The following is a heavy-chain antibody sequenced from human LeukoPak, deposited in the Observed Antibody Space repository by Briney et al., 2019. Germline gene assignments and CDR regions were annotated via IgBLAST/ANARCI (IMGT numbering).Heavy chain of an antibody. V-gene: IGHV4-39*01. CDR2: IYYSGST. CDR1: GGSISSSIYY. D-gene: IGHD2-15*01. CDR3: ARTPDAFDI. J-gene: IGHJ3*02. Sequence: KTSETLSLTCTVSGGSISSSIYYWGWIRQPPGKGLEWIGSIYYSGSTYYNPSLKSRVTISVDTSKNQFSLKLSSVTAADTAVYYCARTPDAFDIWGQGTMVTVSS.